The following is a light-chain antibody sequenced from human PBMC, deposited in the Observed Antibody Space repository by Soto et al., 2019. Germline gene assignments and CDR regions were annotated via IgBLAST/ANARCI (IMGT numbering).Light chain of an antibody. CDR3: QQYGSSLTWT. CDR1: QSVSSSY. V-gene: IGKV3-20*01. CDR2: GAS. J-gene: IGKJ1*01. Sequence: DIVLTQSPGTLSLSPGERATLSCRASQSVSSSYLAWYQQKPGQDPRLLIYGASSRATGIPDRFSGSGSGTDFTLTISRLEPEDFAVYYCQQYGSSLTWTFGQGTKVDI.